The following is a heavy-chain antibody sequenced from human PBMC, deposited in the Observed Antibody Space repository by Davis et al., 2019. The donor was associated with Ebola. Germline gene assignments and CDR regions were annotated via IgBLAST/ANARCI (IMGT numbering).Heavy chain of an antibody. CDR3: AKDTGYGGNDLQYYYGMDV. J-gene: IGHJ6*02. CDR2: ISWNSGSI. D-gene: IGHD4-23*01. V-gene: IGHV3-9*01. CDR1: GFTFDDYA. Sequence: SLKISCAASGFTFDDYAMHWVRQAPGKGLEWVSGISWNSGSIGYADSVKSRFTISRDNAKNTLYLQMNSLRAEDTALYYCAKDTGYGGNDLQYYYGMDVWGQGTTVTVSS.